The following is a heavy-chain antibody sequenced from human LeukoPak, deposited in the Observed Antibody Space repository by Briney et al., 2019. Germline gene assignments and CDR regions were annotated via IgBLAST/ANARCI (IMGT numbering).Heavy chain of an antibody. CDR2: ISSSGSNI. J-gene: IGHJ4*02. Sequence: GGSLRLSCAASGFTFSSYEMNWVRQAPGKGLEWVSYISSSGSNIYYADSVKGRFTISRDNAKNSLYLQMNSLRAEDTVVYYCARELYSGTYNYWGQGTLVTVSS. CDR1: GFTFSSYE. D-gene: IGHD1-26*01. V-gene: IGHV3-48*03. CDR3: ARELYSGTYNY.